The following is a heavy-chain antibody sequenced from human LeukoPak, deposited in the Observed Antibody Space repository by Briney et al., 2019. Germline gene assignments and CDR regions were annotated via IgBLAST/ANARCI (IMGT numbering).Heavy chain of an antibody. CDR2: ISDIGSI. J-gene: IGHJ4*02. Sequence: PSETLSLTCTVSGGSISSYYWSWIRQPPGKGLEWIAYISDIGSINYNPSLKSRVTISLDTSKNQFSLKLSSVTAVGTAVYYCAGHHPRNTVDFWGQGTLVTVSS. CDR1: GGSISSYY. D-gene: IGHD2/OR15-2a*01. CDR3: AGHHPRNTVDF. V-gene: IGHV4-59*08.